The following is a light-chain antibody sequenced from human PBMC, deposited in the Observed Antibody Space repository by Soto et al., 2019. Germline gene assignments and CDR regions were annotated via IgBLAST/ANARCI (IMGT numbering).Light chain of an antibody. CDR1: SSDRAIYNY. CDR2: QVT. CDR3: SSYTDSSNDV. V-gene: IGLV2-14*01. J-gene: IGLJ1*01. Sequence: QSVLTQPASVSGSPGQSITISCTATSSDRAIYNYVSWYQQQPGKAPKLMIYQVTNRPSGVSNRFSGSRSGNTASLTISGLQAEDEADYYCSSYTDSSNDVFGTGTKVTVL.